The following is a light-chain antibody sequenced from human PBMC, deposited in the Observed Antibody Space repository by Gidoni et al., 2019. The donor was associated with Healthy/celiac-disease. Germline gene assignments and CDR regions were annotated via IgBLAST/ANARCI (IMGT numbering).Light chain of an antibody. CDR2: AAS. J-gene: IGKJ1*01. Sequence: DIQMTQSPSSLSASVGDRVTITCRASQGISNYLAWYQQKPGKVPKLLIYAASTLQSGVPSRFSGSGSGTDFTLTISSLQPEDVATYYCQNMRGTFGQGTKVEIK. CDR1: QGISNY. V-gene: IGKV1-27*01. CDR3: QNMRGT.